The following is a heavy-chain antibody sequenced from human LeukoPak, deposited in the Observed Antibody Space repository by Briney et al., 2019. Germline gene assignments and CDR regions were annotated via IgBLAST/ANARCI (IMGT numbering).Heavy chain of an antibody. D-gene: IGHD3-3*01. V-gene: IGHV1-18*01. CDR2: IT. J-gene: IGHJ6*03. Sequence: ASVKVSCKASGYTFTSYGISWVRQAPGQGLEWMGWITNYAQKLQGRVTMTTDTSTSTAYMELRSLRSDDTAVYYCARALRFLEWFNIGRPYYMDVWGKGTTVTVSS. CDR3: ARALRFLEWFNIGRPYYMDV. CDR1: GYTFTSYG.